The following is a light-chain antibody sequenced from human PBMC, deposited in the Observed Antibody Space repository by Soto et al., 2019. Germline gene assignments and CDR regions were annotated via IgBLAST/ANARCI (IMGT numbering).Light chain of an antibody. Sequence: DIQLTQSPSFLSASVGDGITISCRASQGISSYLAWYQQKPGKAPKLLIHTASTLQSGVPSRFSGSGAGAEFTLIISSLQPEDFATYYCQQRHSYPIAFGQGTRLEIK. CDR1: QGISSY. J-gene: IGKJ5*01. CDR3: QQRHSYPIA. V-gene: IGKV1-9*01. CDR2: TAS.